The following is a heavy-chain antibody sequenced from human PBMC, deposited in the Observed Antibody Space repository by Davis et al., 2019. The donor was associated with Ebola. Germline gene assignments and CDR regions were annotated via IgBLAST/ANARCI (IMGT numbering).Heavy chain of an antibody. J-gene: IGHJ6*03. Sequence: SETLSLTCTVSGGSISSYYWSWIRQPPGKGLEWIGYIYYSGSTNYNPSLKSRVTISVDTSKNQFSLKLSSVTAADTAVYYCARGSDYDSSGYYYGEYYYYMDVWGKGTTVTVSS. V-gene: IGHV4-59*01. CDR3: ARGSDYDSSGYYYGEYYYYMDV. D-gene: IGHD3-22*01. CDR1: GGSISSYY. CDR2: IYYSGST.